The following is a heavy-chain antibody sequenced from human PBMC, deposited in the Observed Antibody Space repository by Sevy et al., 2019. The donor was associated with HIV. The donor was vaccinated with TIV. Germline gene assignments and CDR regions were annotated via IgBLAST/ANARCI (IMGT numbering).Heavy chain of an antibody. Sequence: GGSLTLSCAASGFTFSSYAMNWVRQAPGKGLEWVSSGSGGNTYYADSVKGRFTISRDSSKNTVSLQMNSLRAEDSAIYYCAKGSLIGAAGLDAFDIWGQGTKVTVSS. V-gene: IGHV3-23*01. CDR2: SGSGGNT. D-gene: IGHD6-13*01. CDR1: GFTFSSYA. J-gene: IGHJ3*02. CDR3: AKGSLIGAAGLDAFDI.